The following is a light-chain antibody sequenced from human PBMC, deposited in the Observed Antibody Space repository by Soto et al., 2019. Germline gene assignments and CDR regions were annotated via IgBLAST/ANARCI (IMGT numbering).Light chain of an antibody. CDR2: FNSDGSH. Sequence: QPVLTQSPSASASLGASVKLTCTLSSGHSSYAIAWHQQQPEKGPRYLMKFNSDGSHSKGDGIPDRFSGSSSGAERYLTISSLQSEDEADYYCQTWDTDIQVFGGGTKLTVL. V-gene: IGLV4-69*01. CDR3: QTWDTDIQV. J-gene: IGLJ3*02. CDR1: SGHSSYA.